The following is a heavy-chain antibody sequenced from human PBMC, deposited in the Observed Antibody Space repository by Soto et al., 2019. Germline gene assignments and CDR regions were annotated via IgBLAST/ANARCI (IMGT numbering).Heavy chain of an antibody. CDR1: GFTFSKYA. CDR3: AKGGPSYDY. Sequence: LSCAASGFTFSKYAMSWVRQAPGKGLEWVSAISASVGSTYYTDSVKGRFTISRDNSSNTLDLQMNSLRAEDSVVYYCAKGGPSYDYWGQGPLVTVYS. V-gene: IGHV3-23*01. J-gene: IGHJ4*02. D-gene: IGHD3-10*01. CDR2: ISASVGST.